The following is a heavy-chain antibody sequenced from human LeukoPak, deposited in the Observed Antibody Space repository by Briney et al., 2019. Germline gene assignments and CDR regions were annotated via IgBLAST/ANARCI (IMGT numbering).Heavy chain of an antibody. CDR1: GGSISSGGYY. CDR3: ARSCGGDCFDYYYGMDV. Sequence: SETLSLTCTVSGGSISSGGYYWNWIRQHPGKGLEWIGYIYYSGSTYYNPSLKSRVTISVDTSKNQFSLKLSSVTAADTAVYYCARSCGGDCFDYYYGMDVWGQGTTVTVSS. J-gene: IGHJ6*02. CDR2: IYYSGST. V-gene: IGHV4-31*03. D-gene: IGHD2-21*02.